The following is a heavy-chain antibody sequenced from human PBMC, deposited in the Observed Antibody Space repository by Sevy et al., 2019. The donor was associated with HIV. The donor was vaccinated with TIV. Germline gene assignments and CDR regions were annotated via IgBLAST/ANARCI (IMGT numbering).Heavy chain of an antibody. D-gene: IGHD2-2*01. CDR1: GFTFSSYA. Sequence: GGSLRLSCAASGFTFSSYAMSWVRHAPGKGLEWVSTFSFGCGKINYADSVKGRFTISRDNSKNTLYLQMNSPRAEDTAVYYCAREGCSKPHDYWGQGTLVTVSS. J-gene: IGHJ4*02. CDR2: FSFGCGKI. V-gene: IGHV3-23*01. CDR3: AREGCSKPHDY.